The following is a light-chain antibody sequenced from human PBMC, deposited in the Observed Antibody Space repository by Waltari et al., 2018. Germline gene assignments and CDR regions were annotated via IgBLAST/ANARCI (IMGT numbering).Light chain of an antibody. CDR2: GKN. V-gene: IGLV3-19*01. CDR1: SLRSYY. CDR3: NSRDSSGNHIV. J-gene: IGLJ1*01. Sequence: SSELTHDPAVSVALGQTVRITCKGDSLRSYYASWYQQKAGQAPVLAIYGKNNRPSGIPDRFSGSSSGNTASLTITGAQAEDEADYYCNSRDSSGNHIVFGTGTKVTVL.